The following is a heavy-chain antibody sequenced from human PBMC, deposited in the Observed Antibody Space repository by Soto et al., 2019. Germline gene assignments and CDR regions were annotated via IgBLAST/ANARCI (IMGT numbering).Heavy chain of an antibody. Sequence: ASETLSLTCTVSGGSIISSSYYWGLIRQPPGKGLEWIGSIYYSGSTYYNPSLKSRVTISVDTSKNQFSLKLSSVTAADTAVYYCGGDPYSGYDYYFDYWGQGTLVTVSS. CDR1: GGSIISSSYY. CDR3: GGDPYSGYDYYFDY. J-gene: IGHJ4*02. V-gene: IGHV4-39*01. D-gene: IGHD5-12*01. CDR2: IYYSGST.